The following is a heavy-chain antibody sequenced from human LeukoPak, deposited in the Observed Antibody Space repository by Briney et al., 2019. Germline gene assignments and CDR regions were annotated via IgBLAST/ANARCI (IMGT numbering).Heavy chain of an antibody. Sequence: GGSLRLSCAASGFTLSSYAMSWVRQAPGKGLEWVSAISGSGGSTYYADSVKGRFTISRDNSKNTLYLQMNSLRAEDTAVYYCAKCGLTTANYYYGMDVWGQGTTVTVSS. V-gene: IGHV3-23*01. D-gene: IGHD4-11*01. CDR1: GFTLSSYA. CDR2: ISGSGGST. CDR3: AKCGLTTANYYYGMDV. J-gene: IGHJ6*02.